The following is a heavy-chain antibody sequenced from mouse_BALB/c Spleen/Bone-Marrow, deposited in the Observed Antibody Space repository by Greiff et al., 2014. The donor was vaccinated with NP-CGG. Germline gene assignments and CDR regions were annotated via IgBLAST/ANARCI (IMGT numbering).Heavy chain of an antibody. CDR3: ARHEGGEMGFDY. CDR1: GYTFTEYI. J-gene: IGHJ2*01. D-gene: IGHD2-3*01. V-gene: IGHV1-62-2*01. CDR2: FYPGSGSI. Sequence: QVQLQQPGAGLVKPGASVKLSCKASGYTFTEYIIHWVKQRSGQGLEWIGWFYPGSGSIKYNEKFKDKTTLTADKSSSTVYMELSRLTSKDSAVYFWARHEGGEMGFDYWGQGTTLTVSS.